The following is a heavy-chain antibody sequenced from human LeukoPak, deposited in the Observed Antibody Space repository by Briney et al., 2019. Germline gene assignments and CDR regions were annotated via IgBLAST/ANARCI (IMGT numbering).Heavy chain of an antibody. Sequence: GESLKISCKGSGYSFASYWIGWVRLMPGKGLEWMGIVYPSDSDTRYSPSSQGQVTISADKSINTAYLQWSSLKASDTAVYYCARHRLLTTALDYWGQGTQVTVSS. J-gene: IGHJ4*02. D-gene: IGHD4-17*01. CDR2: VYPSDSDT. V-gene: IGHV5-51*01. CDR3: ARHRLLTTALDY. CDR1: GYSFASYW.